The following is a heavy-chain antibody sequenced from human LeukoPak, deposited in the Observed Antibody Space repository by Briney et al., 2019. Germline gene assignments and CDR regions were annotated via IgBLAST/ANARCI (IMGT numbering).Heavy chain of an antibody. CDR1: GFTFSSYW. CDR2: INQGGGVK. CDR3: ARDDYASGSYNY. D-gene: IGHD3-10*01. V-gene: IGHV3-7*01. J-gene: IGHJ4*02. Sequence: GGSLRLSCAASGFTFSSYWMSWVRQAPGRGLEWVGNINQGGGVKNYVDSVKGRFTISRDSAKNSLYLQMNSLRDEDTAVYYCARDDYASGSYNYWGQGTLVTVSS.